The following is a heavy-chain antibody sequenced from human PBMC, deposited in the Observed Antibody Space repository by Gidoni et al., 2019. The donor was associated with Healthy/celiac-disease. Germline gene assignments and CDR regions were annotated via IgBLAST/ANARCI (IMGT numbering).Heavy chain of an antibody. V-gene: IGHV6-1*01. D-gene: IGHD1-7*01. J-gene: IGHJ4*02. Sequence: QVQLQQSGQGQVQPSQTLSLTCALSGDSASRTSAAWNWLRQSPSRGLAWLGRTYYRSKWYNDYAVSVKSRITINPATSKNQFSLQLNSVTPEDTAVYSCASAGLQEELLLPFDYWGQGTLVTVSS. CDR1: GDSASRTSAA. CDR2: TYYRSKWYN. CDR3: ASAGLQEELLLPFDY.